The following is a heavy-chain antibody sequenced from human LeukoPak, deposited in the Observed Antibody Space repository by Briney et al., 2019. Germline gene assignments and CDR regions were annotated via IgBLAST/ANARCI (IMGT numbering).Heavy chain of an antibody. CDR2: ISAYNGNT. J-gene: IGHJ4*02. CDR1: GYTFSTYG. V-gene: IGHV1-18*01. Sequence: ASVKVSCKASGYTFSTYGLSWVRQAPGQGLEWMGWISAYNGNTNYAQKLQGRVTMTTDTSTSTAYMELRSLRSDDTAVYYCARDLPTYYYDSSGYSYPRGYWGQGTLVTVSS. D-gene: IGHD3-22*01. CDR3: ARDLPTYYYDSSGYSYPRGY.